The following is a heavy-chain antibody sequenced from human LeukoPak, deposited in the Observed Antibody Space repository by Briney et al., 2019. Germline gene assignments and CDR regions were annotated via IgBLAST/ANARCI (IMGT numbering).Heavy chain of an antibody. J-gene: IGHJ5*02. Sequence: GGSLTLSCAASGFTFSSYAMTWVRLAPGKGLEWVSAISGSGASTYYADSVKGRFTISRDNSKNTLYLQMNSLRAEDTAVYYCAKDKWSSGWYGWFDPWGQGTLVTVSS. D-gene: IGHD6-19*01. CDR3: AKDKWSSGWYGWFDP. CDR1: GFTFSSYA. CDR2: ISGSGAST. V-gene: IGHV3-23*01.